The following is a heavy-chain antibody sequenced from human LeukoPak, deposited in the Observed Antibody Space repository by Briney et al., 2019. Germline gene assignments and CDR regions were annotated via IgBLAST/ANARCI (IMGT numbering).Heavy chain of an antibody. CDR3: ASQWYSGSYGPDY. CDR1: GFTFSSYA. Sequence: PGGSLRLSCAASGFTFSSYAMSWVRQAPGKGLEWVLAISGSGGSTYYADSVKGRFTISRDNSKNTLYLQMNSLRAEGTAVYYCASQWYSGSYGPDYWGQGTLVTVSS. CDR2: ISGSGGST. V-gene: IGHV3-23*01. D-gene: IGHD1-26*01. J-gene: IGHJ4*02.